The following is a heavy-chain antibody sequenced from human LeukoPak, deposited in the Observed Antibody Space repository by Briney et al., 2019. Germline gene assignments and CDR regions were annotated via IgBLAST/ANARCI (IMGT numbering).Heavy chain of an antibody. Sequence: SETLSLTCTVSGGSISSGDYYWSWIRQPPGKGLEWTGYIYYSGSTYFNPSLKSRVTISVDTSKNQFSLKLNSVTAADTAVYYCARDHILTGEFDYWGQGTLVTVSS. J-gene: IGHJ4*02. CDR3: ARDHILTGEFDY. CDR1: GGSISSGDYY. CDR2: IYYSGST. V-gene: IGHV4-30-4*01. D-gene: IGHD3-9*01.